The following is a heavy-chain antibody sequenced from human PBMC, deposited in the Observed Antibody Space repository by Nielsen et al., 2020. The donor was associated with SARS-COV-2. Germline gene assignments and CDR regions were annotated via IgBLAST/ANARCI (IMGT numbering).Heavy chain of an antibody. CDR2: IDPSDSYT. Sequence: GESLKISCQGSGSSFTSYWISWVRQMPGKGLEWMGRIDPSDSYTNYRPSFQGHVTISADKSIRTAYLQCSSLKASDTAMYYCARLSATFGIYYGMDVWGQGTTVTVSS. CDR1: GSSFTSYW. J-gene: IGHJ6*02. D-gene: IGHD3-10*01. V-gene: IGHV5-10-1*01. CDR3: ARLSATFGIYYGMDV.